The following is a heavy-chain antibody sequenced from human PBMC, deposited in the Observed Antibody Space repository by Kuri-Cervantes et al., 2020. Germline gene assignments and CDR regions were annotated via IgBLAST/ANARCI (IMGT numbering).Heavy chain of an antibody. J-gene: IGHJ6*03. Sequence: SVKVSCKASGYTFTNYAMHWVRQAPGQGLEWMGGIIPIFGTANYAQKFQGRVTITTDESTSTAYMELSSLRSEDTAVYYCASRHIVYSSSWAPSYYYMDVWGKGTTVTVSS. CDR2: IIPIFGTA. D-gene: IGHD6-13*01. CDR3: ASRHIVYSSSWAPSYYYMDV. CDR1: GYTFTNYA. V-gene: IGHV1-69*05.